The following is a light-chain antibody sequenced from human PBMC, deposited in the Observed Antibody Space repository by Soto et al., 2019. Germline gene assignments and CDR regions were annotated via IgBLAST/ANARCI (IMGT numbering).Light chain of an antibody. CDR1: QRIDRW. Sequence: DIQMTQSPSTLPASVGDRVTITCRASQRIDRWLAWYQQRPGKAPKLLIYHASSLETGVPSRFSGSGSGTEFTLTISSLQPDDFATYYCQHYNSYGTFGQGTKVDIK. V-gene: IGKV1-5*01. CDR2: HAS. J-gene: IGKJ1*01. CDR3: QHYNSYGT.